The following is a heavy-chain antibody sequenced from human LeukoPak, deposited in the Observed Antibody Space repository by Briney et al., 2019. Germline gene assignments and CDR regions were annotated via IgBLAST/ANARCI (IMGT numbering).Heavy chain of an antibody. CDR1: RYTFTAYY. CDR3: ARDMSTRVTPISYAFDV. CDR2: INPNGDRT. Sequence: ASVKVSCKASRYTFTAYYMHWVRQAPGQGLEWLGIINPNGDRTNYAQTFQGRVTMTRDTSTTTVYMELSSLRSEDTAVYYCARDMSTRVTPISYAFDVWGQGTMVTVSS. J-gene: IGHJ3*01. D-gene: IGHD4-23*01. V-gene: IGHV1-46*01.